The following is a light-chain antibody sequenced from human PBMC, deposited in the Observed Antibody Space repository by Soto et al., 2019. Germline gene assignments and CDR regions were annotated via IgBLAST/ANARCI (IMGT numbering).Light chain of an antibody. V-gene: IGKV3-20*01. CDR3: QQYGSSPPTT. Sequence: EMVLTQSPGTLSLSPGERATLSCRASQSVSSSYLAWYQQKPGQAPRLLIYGASSRATGIPDTFSGSGSGTDFTLTISRLEPEDFAVYYCQQYGSSPPTTFGQGTRLEIK. J-gene: IGKJ5*01. CDR2: GAS. CDR1: QSVSSSY.